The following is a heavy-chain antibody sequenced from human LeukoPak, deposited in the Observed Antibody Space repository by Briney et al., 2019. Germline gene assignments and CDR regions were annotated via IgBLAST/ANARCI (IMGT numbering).Heavy chain of an antibody. CDR2: IKQDGNQK. J-gene: IGHJ3*01. D-gene: IGHD6-13*01. Sequence: PGGSLRLSCAASGFTFSRYWMSWVRQAPGKGLERVANIKQDGNQKNYVDSVKGRFTISRDNAKNSLYLEMNSLTAEDTAVYYCARERPAAASAFELWGQGTMVTVSS. CDR1: GFTFSRYW. V-gene: IGHV3-7*01. CDR3: ARERPAAASAFEL.